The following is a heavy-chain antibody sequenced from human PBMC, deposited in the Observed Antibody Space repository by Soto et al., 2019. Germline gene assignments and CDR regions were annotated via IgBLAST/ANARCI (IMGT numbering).Heavy chain of an antibody. D-gene: IGHD6-19*01. V-gene: IGHV4-59*01. CDR1: GGSISSYY. CDR3: ARLSVAVFDY. J-gene: IGHJ4*02. CDR2: IYYSGST. Sequence: PSETLSLTCTVSGGSISSYYWSWIRQPPGKGLEWIGYIYYSGSTNYNPSLKSRVTISVDTSKNQFSLKLSSVTAADTAVYYCARLSVAVFDYWGQGTLVTVSS.